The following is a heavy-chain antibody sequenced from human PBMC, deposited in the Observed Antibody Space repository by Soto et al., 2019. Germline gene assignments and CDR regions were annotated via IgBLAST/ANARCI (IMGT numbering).Heavy chain of an antibody. D-gene: IGHD5-18*01. V-gene: IGHV1-69*06. J-gene: IGHJ4*02. CDR3: AKGGERGYSYGLEYYFDY. CDR1: GGTFSSYA. CDR2: IIPIFGTA. Sequence: SVKVSCKSSGGTFSSYAISWVRQAPGQGLEWMGGIIPIFGTANYAQKFQGRVTITADKSTSTAYMELSSLRAEDTAVYYCAKGGERGYSYGLEYYFDYWGQGTLVTVSS.